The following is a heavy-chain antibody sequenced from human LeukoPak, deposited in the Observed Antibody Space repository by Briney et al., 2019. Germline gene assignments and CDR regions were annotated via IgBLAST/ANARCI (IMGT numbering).Heavy chain of an antibody. D-gene: IGHD6-19*01. Sequence: RPSETLSLTCTASGGSIKSSSYYWGWIRQPPGKGLEWIGSIDYSTSTYYNASLKSRGTISVDTTKNQFSLKLNSVTAADTAVYFWARQVVAVAGTGYFDYWGQGTLVTVSS. CDR1: GGSIKSSSYY. J-gene: IGHJ4*02. CDR3: ARQVVAVAGTGYFDY. CDR2: IDYSTST. V-gene: IGHV4-39*01.